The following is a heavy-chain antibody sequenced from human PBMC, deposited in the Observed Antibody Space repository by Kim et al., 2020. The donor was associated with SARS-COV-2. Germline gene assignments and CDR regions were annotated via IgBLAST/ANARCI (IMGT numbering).Heavy chain of an antibody. Sequence: KYYADSVKGRFNISRDKSKNTLYLQMNSLRAEDTAVYYCARAGADWGVDYWGQGTLVAVSS. CDR3: ARAGADWGVDY. J-gene: IGHJ4*02. CDR2: K. D-gene: IGHD3-9*01. V-gene: IGHV3-33*01.